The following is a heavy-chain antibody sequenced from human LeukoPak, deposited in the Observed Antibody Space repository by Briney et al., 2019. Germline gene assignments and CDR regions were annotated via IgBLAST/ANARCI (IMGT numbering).Heavy chain of an antibody. CDR1: GGTFSSYA. D-gene: IGHD3/OR15-3a*01. CDR2: IIPILGIA. J-gene: IGHJ4*02. V-gene: IGHV1-69*04. CDR3: ARRAGTGGSDYFDY. Sequence: GASVKVSCKASGGTFSSYAISWVRQAPGQGLEWMGRIIPILGIANYAQKFQGRVTITADKSTSTAYMELSSLRSEDTAVYYCARRAGTGGSDYFDYWGQGTLVTVSS.